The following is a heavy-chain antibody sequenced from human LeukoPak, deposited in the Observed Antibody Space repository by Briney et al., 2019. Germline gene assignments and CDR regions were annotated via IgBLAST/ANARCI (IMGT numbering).Heavy chain of an antibody. CDR1: GYTFTSYG. Sequence: ASVKVSCKASGYTFTSYGISWVRQAPGQGLEWMGWISGYNGNTNYAQKFQGRVTMTTDTSTTTVYMELRSLRSDDTAVYYCARVVLQHFDWLSYFEYWGQGTLVTVSS. V-gene: IGHV1-18*01. CDR2: ISGYNGNT. J-gene: IGHJ4*02. CDR3: ARVVLQHFDWLSYFEY. D-gene: IGHD3-9*01.